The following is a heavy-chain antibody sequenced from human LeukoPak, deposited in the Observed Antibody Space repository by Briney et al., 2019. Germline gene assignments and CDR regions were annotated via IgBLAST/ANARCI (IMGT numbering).Heavy chain of an antibody. D-gene: IGHD5-24*01. J-gene: IGHJ4*02. CDR2: IYPGDSDT. Sequence: GESLKISCKGSGYSFTSYWIGWVRQMPGKGLEWMGIIYPGDSDTRYSPSFQGQVTISADKSISTASLQWSSLKASDPAKYYWARLARLLQFVVYWGQGTLVNGSS. CDR3: ARLARLLQFVVY. CDR1: GYSFTSYW. V-gene: IGHV5-51*01.